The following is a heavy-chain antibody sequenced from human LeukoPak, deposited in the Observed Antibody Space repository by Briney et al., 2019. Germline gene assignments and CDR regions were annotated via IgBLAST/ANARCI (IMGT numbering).Heavy chain of an antibody. J-gene: IGHJ4*02. V-gene: IGHV4-39*07. CDR1: GGSISSSSYY. CDR2: IYYSGST. D-gene: IGHD1-26*01. CDR3: ARSRAGSYNYYFDY. Sequence: SETLSLTCTVSGGSISSSSYYWGWIRQPPGNGLEWIGSIYYSGSTYYNPSLKSRVTISVDTSKNQFSLKLSSVTAADTAEYYCARSRAGSYNYYFDYWGQGTLVTVSS.